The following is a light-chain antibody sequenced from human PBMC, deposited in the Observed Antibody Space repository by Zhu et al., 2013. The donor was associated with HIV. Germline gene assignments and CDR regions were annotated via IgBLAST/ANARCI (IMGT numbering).Light chain of an antibody. CDR1: NSDVGAYNY. CDR3: SSYTSNTTLYV. CDR2: EVS. J-gene: IGLJ1*01. Sequence: QSALTQPASVSGSPGQSITLSCTGTNSDVGAYNYVSWYQQHPGKAPKLMIYEVSNRPSGVSNRFSGSKSGNTASLTISGLQSEDEADYYCSSYTSNTTLYVFGTGTKVTVL. V-gene: IGLV2-14*01.